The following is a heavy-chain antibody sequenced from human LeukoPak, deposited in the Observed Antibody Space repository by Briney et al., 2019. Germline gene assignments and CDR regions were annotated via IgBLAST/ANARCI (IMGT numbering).Heavy chain of an antibody. V-gene: IGHV1-46*01. J-gene: IGHJ4*02. CDR3: ARVEESYYYDSSGYKFGY. Sequence: GASVKVSCKASGYTFTSYYMHWVRQAPGQGLEWMGIINPSGGSTSYAQKFQGRVTMTRDTSTSTVYMELSSLRSEDTAAYYCARVEESYYYDSSGYKFGYWGQGTLVTVSS. D-gene: IGHD3-22*01. CDR2: INPSGGST. CDR1: GYTFTSYY.